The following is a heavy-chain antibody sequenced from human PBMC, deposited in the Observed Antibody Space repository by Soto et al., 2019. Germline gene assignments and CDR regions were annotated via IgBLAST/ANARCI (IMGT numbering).Heavy chain of an antibody. CDR3: ARHLYGDLDY. D-gene: IGHD3-16*01. V-gene: IGHV4-39*01. J-gene: IGHJ4*02. Sequence: SETLSLTCTVSGGSISSSSYYWGWIRQPPGKGLEWIGSIYYSGSTYYNPSLKSRVTISVDTSKNQFSLKLSSVTAADTAVYYCARHLYGDLDYWGQGTLVTVSS. CDR2: IYYSGST. CDR1: GGSISSSSYY.